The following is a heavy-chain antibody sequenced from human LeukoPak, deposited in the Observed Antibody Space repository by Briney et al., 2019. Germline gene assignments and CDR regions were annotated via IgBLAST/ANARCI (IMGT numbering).Heavy chain of an antibody. CDR2: IAYSGST. D-gene: IGHD3-16*02. V-gene: IGHV4-39*07. Sequence: SETLSLTCTVSGGSISGSNNYYWGWVRQPPGKGLEWVGSIAYSGSTYYHPSLMGRVTISVDTSKNQFSLKLSSVTAADTAVYYCARGLRYYDYVWGSYRHTYFDYWGQGTLVTVSS. CDR1: GGSISGSNNYY. J-gene: IGHJ4*02. CDR3: ARGLRYYDYVWGSYRHTYFDY.